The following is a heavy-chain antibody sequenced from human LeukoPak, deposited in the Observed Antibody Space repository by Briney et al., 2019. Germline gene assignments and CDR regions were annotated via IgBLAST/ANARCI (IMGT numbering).Heavy chain of an antibody. Sequence: ASVKVSCKASGYTFTGYYMHWVRQAPGQGLEWMGWINPNSGGTNYAQKFQGRVTMTRDTSISTAYMELSRLRSDDTAVYYCARESVDTALVGYWGQGTLVTVSS. D-gene: IGHD5-18*01. CDR2: INPNSGGT. J-gene: IGHJ4*02. CDR1: GYTFTGYY. V-gene: IGHV1-2*02. CDR3: ARESVDTALVGY.